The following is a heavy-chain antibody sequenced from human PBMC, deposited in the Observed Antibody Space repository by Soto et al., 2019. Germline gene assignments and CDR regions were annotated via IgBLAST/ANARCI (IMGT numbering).Heavy chain of an antibody. V-gene: IGHV4-38-2*02. CDR1: GYSISSGYY. D-gene: IGHD5-18*01. CDR2: IYHSGST. Sequence: SETQSVTCAVSGYSISSGYYWGWIRQPPGKGLEWIGSIYHSGSTYYNPSLKSRVTISVDTSKNQFSLKLSSVTAADTAGYYCAGEAGSRYGPGGGGYCGKGTLVNVSS. J-gene: IGHJ4*02. CDR3: AGEAGSRYGPGGGGY.